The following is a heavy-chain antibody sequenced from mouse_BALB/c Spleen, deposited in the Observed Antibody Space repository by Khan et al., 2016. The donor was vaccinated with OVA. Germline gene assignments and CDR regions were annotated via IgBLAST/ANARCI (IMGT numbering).Heavy chain of an antibody. CDR2: IWTDGST. CDR3: ARQPYYHYYVMDY. CDR1: GFSLTNYG. D-gene: IGHD2-10*01. Sequence: VQLVESGPGLVAPSQSLSITCTISGFSLTNYGVHWVRQPPGKGLEWLGVIWTDGSTIYNSALKSRLTITKDNSKSQVFLKMNSLQTDDTAIYFYARQPYYHYYVMDYWGQGTSVTVSS. J-gene: IGHJ4*01. V-gene: IGHV2-6-1*01.